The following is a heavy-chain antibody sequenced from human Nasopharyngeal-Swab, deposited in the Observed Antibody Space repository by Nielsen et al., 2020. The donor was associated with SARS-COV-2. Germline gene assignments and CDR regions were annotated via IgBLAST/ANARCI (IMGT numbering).Heavy chain of an antibody. CDR1: GGSITSSRHR. J-gene: IGHJ4*02. CDR3: ARLDPFGSEDK. Sequence: WGSLRLSCTVSGGSITSSRHRWGWIRQPPGKGLQWIGQILVNRYTEYHPSLRGRITVYAYTSENYFSLRMTSVTAADTAVYYCARLDPFGSEDKWGQGTLVTVSS. CDR2: ILVNRYT. D-gene: IGHD3-3*01. V-gene: IGHV4-39*02.